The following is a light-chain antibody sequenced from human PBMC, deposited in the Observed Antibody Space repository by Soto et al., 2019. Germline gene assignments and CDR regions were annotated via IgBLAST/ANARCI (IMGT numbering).Light chain of an antibody. V-gene: IGKV1-12*01. Sequence: DIQMTQSPSSVSASVGDRVTITCRASQDISNWLAWYQQKPGKAPKLLIYTAATLQSGVPSRFNGSGSGTDLTLTISSLQPEDFAPYYCQQANLFPIPLGGGTKVEIK. CDR1: QDISNW. J-gene: IGKJ4*01. CDR2: TAA. CDR3: QQANLFPIP.